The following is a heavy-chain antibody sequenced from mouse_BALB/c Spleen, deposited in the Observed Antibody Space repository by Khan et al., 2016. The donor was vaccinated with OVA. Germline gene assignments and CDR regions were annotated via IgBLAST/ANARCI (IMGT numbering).Heavy chain of an antibody. D-gene: IGHD1-1*01. J-gene: IGHJ4*01. V-gene: IGHV1S41*01. Sequence: DLVKPGASVKLSCKASGYTFTSYWINWIKQRPGQGLEWIGHISPGSGSPYYNDMFTVTPTLTVDTSSTTAYIQLSSLSSEDSAVSFCARTNYFGSCLYAMDYWGQGTSVTVSS. CDR3: ARTNYFGSCLYAMDY. CDR1: GYTFTSYW. CDR2: ISPGSGSP.